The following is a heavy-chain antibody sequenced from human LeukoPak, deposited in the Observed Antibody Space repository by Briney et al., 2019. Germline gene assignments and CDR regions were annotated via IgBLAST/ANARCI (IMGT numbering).Heavy chain of an antibody. Sequence: PGGSLRLSCAASGFTFSTYWMTWVRQAPGKGLEWVANIKQDGSEKYYVDSVKGRFTISRDNAKNSLYPQMNSLRAEDTAAYYCARDLPYGDSSDYWGQGTLVTVSS. J-gene: IGHJ4*02. CDR1: GFTFSTYW. CDR2: IKQDGSEK. D-gene: IGHD4-17*01. V-gene: IGHV3-7*01. CDR3: ARDLPYGDSSDY.